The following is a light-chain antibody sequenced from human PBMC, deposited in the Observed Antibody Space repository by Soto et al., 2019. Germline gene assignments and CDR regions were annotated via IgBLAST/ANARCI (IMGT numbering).Light chain of an antibody. CDR1: QSVSSSY. V-gene: IGKV3-20*01. CDR3: QQYGSSPLT. J-gene: IGKJ4*01. CDR2: GAS. Sequence: EIVLTQSPGTLSLSPGERATLSCRASQSVSSSYLAWYQQKPGQAPRLLIYGASSRATGIPDRFSGSGSGPDFTLTIRRLEPEDFAVYYCQQYGSSPLTSGGGTKVDIK.